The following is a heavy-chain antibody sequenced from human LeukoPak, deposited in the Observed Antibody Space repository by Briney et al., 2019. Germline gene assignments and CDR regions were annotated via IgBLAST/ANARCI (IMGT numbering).Heavy chain of an antibody. CDR3: ARSRRNMYSPFDY. D-gene: IGHD6-13*01. CDR1: GGSISSSSYY. J-gene: IGHJ4*02. CDR2: IYTSGST. V-gene: IGHV4-61*05. Sequence: PSETLSLTCTVSGGSISSSSYYWGWIRQPPGKGLEWIGRIYTSGSTNYNPSLKSRVTMSVDTSKNQFSLKLSSVTAADTAVYYCARSRRNMYSPFDYWGQGTLVTVSS.